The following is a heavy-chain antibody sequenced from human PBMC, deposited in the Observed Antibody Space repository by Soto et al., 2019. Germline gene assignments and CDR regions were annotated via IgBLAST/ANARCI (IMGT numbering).Heavy chain of an antibody. CDR3: ARGPAGNYYYYGMDV. CDR1: GGSFSGYY. V-gene: IGHV4-34*01. CDR2: INHSGST. J-gene: IGHJ6*02. Sequence: PSETPSLTCAVYGGSFSGYYWSWIRQPPGKGLEWIGEINHSGSTNYNPSLKSRVTISVDTSKNQFSLKLSSVTAADTAVYYCARGPAGNYYYYGMDVWGQGTTVTVSS.